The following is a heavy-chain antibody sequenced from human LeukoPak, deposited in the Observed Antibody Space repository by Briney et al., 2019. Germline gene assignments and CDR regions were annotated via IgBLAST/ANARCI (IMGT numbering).Heavy chain of an antibody. D-gene: IGHD2-2*01. V-gene: IGHV3-15*01. CDR2: IKSKTDSGTT. Sequence: GGSLRLSCEASGFTFSNAWMSWVRQAPGKGLEWVGRIKSKTDSGTTDYAAPVKGRFTISRDDSKNTLYLQMNSLKTEDTAVYYCTTAPARSDYWGQGTLVTVSS. CDR1: GFTFSNAW. CDR3: TTAPARSDY. J-gene: IGHJ4*02.